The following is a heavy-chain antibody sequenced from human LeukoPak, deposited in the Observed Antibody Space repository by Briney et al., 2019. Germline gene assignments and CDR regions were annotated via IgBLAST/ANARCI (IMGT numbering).Heavy chain of an antibody. Sequence: GGTLRLSCAASGFTFSSYGMSWVRQAPGKGLEWVSAISGSGGSTYYADSVKGRFTIFRDNSKNSLYLQMNSLRAEDTAVFYCAGEGRLTTVTTGDYFDYWGQGTLVTVSS. CDR2: ISGSGGST. J-gene: IGHJ4*02. CDR3: AGEGRLTTVTTGDYFDY. CDR1: GFTFSSYG. D-gene: IGHD4-11*01. V-gene: IGHV3-23*01.